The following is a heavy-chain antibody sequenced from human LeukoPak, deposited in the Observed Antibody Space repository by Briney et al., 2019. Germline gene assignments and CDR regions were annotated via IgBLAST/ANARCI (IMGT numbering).Heavy chain of an antibody. D-gene: IGHD1-7*01. CDR1: GGSISSSNW. CDR3: ARDGNYADAFDI. CDR2: INHSGST. J-gene: IGHJ3*02. Sequence: SGTLSLTCAVSGGSISSSNWWSWVRQPPGKRLEWIGEINHSGSTNYNPSLKSRVTMSVDTSKNQFSLKLSSVTAADTAVYYCARDGNYADAFDIWGQGTMVTVSS. V-gene: IGHV4-4*02.